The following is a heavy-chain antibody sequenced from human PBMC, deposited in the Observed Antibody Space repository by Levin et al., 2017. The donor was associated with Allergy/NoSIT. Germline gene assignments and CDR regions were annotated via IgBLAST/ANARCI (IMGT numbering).Heavy chain of an antibody. V-gene: IGHV1-69*01. CDR1: GGTFSSYA. D-gene: IGHD3-10*01. Sequence: GGSLRLSCKASGGTFSSYAISWVRQAPGQGLEWMGGIIPIFGTANYAQKFQGRVTITADESTSTAYMELSSLRSEDTAVYYCARGGYGSGSLRAFDIWGQGTMVTVSS. CDR3: ARGGYGSGSLRAFDI. CDR2: IIPIFGTA. J-gene: IGHJ3*02.